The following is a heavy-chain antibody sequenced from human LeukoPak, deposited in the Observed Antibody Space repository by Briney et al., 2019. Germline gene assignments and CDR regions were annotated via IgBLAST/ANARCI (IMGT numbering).Heavy chain of an antibody. J-gene: IGHJ4*02. D-gene: IGHD2-2*01. CDR2: ISHTGST. CDR3: ARVTGYCSSTSCWRGIDY. CDR1: GGSFSGYY. V-gene: IGHV4-34*10. Sequence: SETLSLTCAVYGGSFSGYYWSWIRQPPGKGLEWIGEISHTGSTNYNPSLKGRVTMTRDTSTSTVYMELSSLRSEDTAVYYCARVTGYCSSTSCWRGIDYWGQGTLVTVS.